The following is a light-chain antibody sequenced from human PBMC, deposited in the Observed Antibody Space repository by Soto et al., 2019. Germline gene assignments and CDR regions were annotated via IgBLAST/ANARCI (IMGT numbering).Light chain of an antibody. CDR3: QQYDNSPIT. V-gene: IGKV3-15*01. CDR2: GAS. CDR1: QSVSSN. J-gene: IGKJ5*01. Sequence: EIVMTQSPATLSVSPGERATLSCRASQSVSSNLAWYQQKPGQAPRLLIYGASTRATGIPARFSGSGSGTEFTLTISGLDPEDFAVYYCQQYDNSPITFGQGTRLEIK.